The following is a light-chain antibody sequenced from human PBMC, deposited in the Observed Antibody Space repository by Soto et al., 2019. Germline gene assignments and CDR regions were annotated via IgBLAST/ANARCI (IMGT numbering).Light chain of an antibody. CDR3: QQYGGSPIT. J-gene: IGKJ5*01. CDR2: GAS. Sequence: IVLTQSPGTLSLSPGDRVTLSCRASQSFTTRLAWYQHKPGQAPRLLMSGASSRASGVPVRFSGSGSGTDFTLTISRLEPEDFALYYCQQYGGSPITFGLGTRLEI. V-gene: IGKV3-20*01. CDR1: QSFTTR.